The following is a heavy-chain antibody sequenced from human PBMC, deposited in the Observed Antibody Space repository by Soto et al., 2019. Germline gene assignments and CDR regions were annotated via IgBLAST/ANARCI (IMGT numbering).Heavy chain of an antibody. Sequence: GGSLRLSCAASGFTFSSYAMHWVRQAPGKGLEWVAVISYGGSDKYYADSVKGRFTISRDNSKNTLYLQMNSLRAEDTAVYYCARDPYCGGDCYPSVMDYWGQGTLVTVSS. CDR2: ISYGGSDK. V-gene: IGHV3-30-3*01. CDR1: GFTFSSYA. D-gene: IGHD2-21*02. J-gene: IGHJ4*02. CDR3: ARDPYCGGDCYPSVMDY.